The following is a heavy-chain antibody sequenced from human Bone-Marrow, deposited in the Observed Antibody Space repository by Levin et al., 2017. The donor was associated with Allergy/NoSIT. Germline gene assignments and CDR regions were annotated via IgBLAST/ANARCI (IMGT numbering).Heavy chain of an antibody. CDR3: ARATYSSSNNWFDS. J-gene: IGHJ5*01. CDR2: ISSGGGTI. D-gene: IGHD5-18*01. CDR1: GFRFSIYR. Sequence: SCVASGFRFSIYRMNWVRQAPGKGLEWIAYISSGGGTIHYTDRVRGRFTISRDNGKTSLSLQMDSLRDEDTAIYYCARATYSSSNNWFDSWGQGTLVTVSS. V-gene: IGHV3-48*02.